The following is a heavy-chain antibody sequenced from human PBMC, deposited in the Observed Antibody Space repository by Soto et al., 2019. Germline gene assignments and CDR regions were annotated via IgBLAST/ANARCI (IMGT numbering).Heavy chain of an antibody. J-gene: IGHJ3*02. Sequence: AGSLTLSCTTSTLTISDHTMSWVRQPQGTGLEWVSDINNSGHYTYYADSVKGRFTISRDNSKNTMFLQMNNLRVEDAAMYYCARRPDAFDIWGQGTMVTVSS. CDR1: TLTISDHT. CDR3: ARRPDAFDI. CDR2: INNSGHYT. V-gene: IGHV3-23*01.